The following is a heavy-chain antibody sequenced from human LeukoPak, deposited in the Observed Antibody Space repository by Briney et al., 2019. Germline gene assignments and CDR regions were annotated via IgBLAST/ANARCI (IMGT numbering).Heavy chain of an antibody. CDR3: VSGWYWYNFDY. Sequence: SETLSLTCAVYGGSFSGYYWSWIRQPPGKGLEWIGEINHSGSTNYNPSLKSRVTISVDTSKNQFSLKLSSVTAADTAVYYCVSGWYWYNFDYWGQGTLVTVSS. D-gene: IGHD2-8*02. J-gene: IGHJ4*02. CDR1: GGSFSGYY. CDR2: INHSGST. V-gene: IGHV4-34*01.